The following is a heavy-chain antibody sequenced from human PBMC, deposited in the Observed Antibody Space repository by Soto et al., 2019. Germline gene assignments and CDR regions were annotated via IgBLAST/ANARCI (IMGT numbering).Heavy chain of an antibody. V-gene: IGHV5-10-1*01. D-gene: IGHD4-4*01. CDR1: GYSFTSYW. Sequence: GESLKISCKGSGYSFTSYWISWVRQMPGKGLEWMGRIDPSDSYTNYSPSFQGHVTISADKSISTAYLQWSSLKASDTAMYYCASRPTVTTANYGMDVWGQGTTVTVSS. CDR2: IDPSDSYT. CDR3: ASRPTVTTANYGMDV. J-gene: IGHJ6*02.